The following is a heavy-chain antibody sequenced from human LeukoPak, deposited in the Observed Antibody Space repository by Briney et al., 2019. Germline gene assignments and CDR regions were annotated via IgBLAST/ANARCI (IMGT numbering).Heavy chain of an antibody. CDR1: GYTFTSYD. D-gene: IGHD3-3*01. CDR3: ARGVATIFGVVIWYAFDI. Sequence: ASVKVSCKASGYTFTSYDINWVRQATGQGLEWMGWMNPNSGNTGYAQKFQGRVTMTRNTSISTAYMELSSLRSEDTAVYYCARGVATIFGVVIWYAFDIWGQGTMVTVSS. V-gene: IGHV1-8*01. CDR2: MNPNSGNT. J-gene: IGHJ3*02.